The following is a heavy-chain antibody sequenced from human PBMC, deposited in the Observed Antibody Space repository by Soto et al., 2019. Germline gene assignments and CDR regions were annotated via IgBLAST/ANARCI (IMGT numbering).Heavy chain of an antibody. CDR2: INPNSGGT. CDR1: GYTFTGHY. D-gene: IGHD6-13*01. CDR3: AREYSSTWYPFDY. V-gene: IGHV1-2*02. Sequence: ASVKVSCKASGYTFTGHYMHWVRQAPGQGPEWMGWINPNSGGTNYAQKFQGRVSMTRDTSISTAYMELSRLRSDDTAVYYCAREYSSTWYPFDYWGQGTLVNVSS. J-gene: IGHJ4*02.